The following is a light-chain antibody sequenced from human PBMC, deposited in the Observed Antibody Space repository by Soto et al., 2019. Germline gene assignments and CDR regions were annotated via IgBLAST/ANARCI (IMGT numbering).Light chain of an antibody. CDR3: QQYGSSSFT. V-gene: IGKV3-20*01. J-gene: IGKJ3*01. CDR2: GAS. CDR1: QSVSSSY. Sequence: EIVLTQSPCTLSLSAGERATLSCRASQSVSSSYLAWYQQKPGQAPRLLIYGASSRATGIPERFSGSGSGTDFTLTISRLAPEDFEVYYCQQYGSSSFTFGPGTKVDIK.